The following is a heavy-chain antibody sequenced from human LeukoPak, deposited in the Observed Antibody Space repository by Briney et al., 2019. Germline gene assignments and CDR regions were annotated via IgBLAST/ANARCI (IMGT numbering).Heavy chain of an antibody. V-gene: IGHV3-20*04. Sequence: GGSLRLSCAASGFTFDDYAMNWVRQAPGKGLEWVSDVNWSGASTNYADSVKGRFTISRDNGKNSLYLQMNSLRAEDTALYYCARGSGSTWSLTLDYWGQGTLVTVSS. CDR3: ARGSGSTWSLTLDY. D-gene: IGHD6-13*01. CDR2: VNWSGAST. CDR1: GFTFDDYA. J-gene: IGHJ4*02.